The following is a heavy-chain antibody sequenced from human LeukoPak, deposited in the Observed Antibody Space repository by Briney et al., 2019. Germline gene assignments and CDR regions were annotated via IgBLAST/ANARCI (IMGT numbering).Heavy chain of an antibody. CDR1: GFTFSNAW. J-gene: IGHJ4*02. V-gene: IGHV3-15*01. CDR2: IKSKTDGGTT. CDR3: TTWGYGSGSLRDY. D-gene: IGHD3-10*01. Sequence: PGGSLRLSCAASGFTFSNAWMSWVRQAPGKGLEWVGRIKSKTDGGTTDYAAPVKGRFTISRDDSKNTLYLQMNSLKTEDTAVYYCTTWGYGSGSLRDYWGQGNLVTVSS.